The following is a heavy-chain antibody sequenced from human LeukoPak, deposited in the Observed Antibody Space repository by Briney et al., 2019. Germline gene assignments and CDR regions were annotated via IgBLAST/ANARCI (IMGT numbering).Heavy chain of an antibody. Sequence: GGSLRLSCAASGFTFSNAWMSWVRQAPGKGLEWVGRIKSKTYSGTTDYAAPVKGRFTISRDDSKNTLYLQMNSLKTEDTAVYYCTTDLPTVYYYYYYYMDVWGKGTTVTVSS. CDR2: IKSKTYSGTT. CDR3: TTDLPTVYYYYYYYMDV. D-gene: IGHD4-17*01. V-gene: IGHV3-15*01. J-gene: IGHJ6*03. CDR1: GFTFSNAW.